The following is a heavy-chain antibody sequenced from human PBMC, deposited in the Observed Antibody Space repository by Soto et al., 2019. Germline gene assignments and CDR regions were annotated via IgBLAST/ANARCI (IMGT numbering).Heavy chain of an antibody. CDR3: ARDRGYYDSSGPRRHYGMDV. J-gene: IGHJ6*02. CDR2: IYSGGST. CDR1: GFTVSSNY. Sequence: HPGGSLRLSCAASGFTVSSNYMSWVRQAPGKGLEWVSVIYSGGSTYYADSVKGRFTISRHNSKNTLYLQMNSLRAEDTAVYYCARDRGYYDSSGPRRHYGMDVWGQGTTVTVSS. V-gene: IGHV3-53*04. D-gene: IGHD3-22*01.